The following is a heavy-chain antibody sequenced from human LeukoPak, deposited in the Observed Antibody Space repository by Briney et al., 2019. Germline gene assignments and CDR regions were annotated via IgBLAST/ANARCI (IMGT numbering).Heavy chain of an antibody. CDR2: ISSSGKTI. D-gene: IGHD6-13*01. Sequence: GGSLRLSCAPSGSDFSGFEMNWVRQAPGKGLEWVSYISSSGKTIYYADSTKGRFTVSRDNAKNSLYLQMNSLRAEDTAVYYCATTSIAAAVPGCFDYWGQGTLVTVFS. V-gene: IGHV3-48*03. J-gene: IGHJ4*02. CDR3: ATTSIAAAVPGCFDY. CDR1: GSDFSGFE.